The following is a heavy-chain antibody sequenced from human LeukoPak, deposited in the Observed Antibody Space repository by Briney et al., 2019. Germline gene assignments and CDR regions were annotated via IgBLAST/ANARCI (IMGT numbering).Heavy chain of an antibody. CDR3: VKDRSFWTFDY. CDR1: GFTFSDHY. J-gene: IGHJ4*02. D-gene: IGHD1-26*01. V-gene: IGHV3-72*01. CDR2: AKNKADSYTI. Sequence: PGGSLRLSCTASGFTFSDHYMDWVRQAPGKGLEWVGRAKNKADSYTIEYAASVRGRFTISRDDSKNSLYLQMNSLKTEDTAVYYCVKDRSFWTFDYWGQGTLVTVSS.